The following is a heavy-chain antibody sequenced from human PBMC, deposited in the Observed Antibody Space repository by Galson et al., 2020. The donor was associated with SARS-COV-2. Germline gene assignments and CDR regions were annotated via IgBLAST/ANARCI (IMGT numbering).Heavy chain of an antibody. CDR3: ASGYYDNLV. CDR2: IYSGGST. V-gene: IGHV3-66*02. D-gene: IGHD3-22*01. CDR1: GFTVSSNY. J-gene: IGHJ6*04. Sequence: GESLKISCAASGFTVSSNYMSWVRQAPGEGLEWVSVIYSGGSTYYADSVKGRFTISRDNSKNTLYLQMNSLRAEDTAVYYCASGYYDNLVWGKGTTVTVSS.